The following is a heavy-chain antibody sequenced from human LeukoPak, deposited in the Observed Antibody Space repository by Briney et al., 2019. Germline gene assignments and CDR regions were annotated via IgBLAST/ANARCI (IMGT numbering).Heavy chain of an antibody. V-gene: IGHV1-2*02. Sequence: ASVKVSCKASGYSFNGYYMHWVRQAPGQGLEWMGWINPNSGGTNYAQKFQGRVTMTRDTSISTAYMELSRLRSDDTAVYYCARGMEPYYYMDVWGKGTTVTVSS. CDR3: ARGMEPYYYMDV. CDR2: INPNSGGT. D-gene: IGHD1-26*01. J-gene: IGHJ6*03. CDR1: GYSFNGYY.